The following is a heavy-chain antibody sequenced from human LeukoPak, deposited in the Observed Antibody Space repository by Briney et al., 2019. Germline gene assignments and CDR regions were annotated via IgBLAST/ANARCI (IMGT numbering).Heavy chain of an antibody. D-gene: IGHD5-18*01. CDR1: GYTFTSYA. CDR2: INPNSGGT. J-gene: IGHJ4*02. V-gene: IGHV1-2*04. Sequence: GASVKVSCKASGYTFTSYAMHWVRQAPGQRLEWMGWINPNSGGTNYAQKFQGWVTMTRDTSISTAYMELSRLRSDDTAVYYCATSRRDTAMAALDYWGQGTLVTVSS. CDR3: ATSRRDTAMAALDY.